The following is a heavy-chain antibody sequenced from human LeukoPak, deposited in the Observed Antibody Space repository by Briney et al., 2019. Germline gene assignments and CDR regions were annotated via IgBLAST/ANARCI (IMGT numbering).Heavy chain of an antibody. CDR1: GGSISSYY. D-gene: IGHD4-17*01. CDR3: ARSPGYGDFNYYFDY. CDR2: IYYSGST. V-gene: IGHV4-59*01. Sequence: SETLSLTCTVSGGSISSYYWSWIRQPPGKGLEWIGYIYYSGSTNYNPSLKSRVTISVDTSKNQFSLKLSSVTAADTAVYYCARSPGYGDFNYYFDYWGQGTLVTVSS. J-gene: IGHJ4*02.